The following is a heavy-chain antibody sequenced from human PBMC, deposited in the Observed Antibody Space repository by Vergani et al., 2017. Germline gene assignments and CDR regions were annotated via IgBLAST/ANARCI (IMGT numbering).Heavy chain of an antibody. CDR3: AKDPDDYGDFPLMEY. D-gene: IGHD4-17*01. J-gene: IGHJ4*02. CDR1: GFTFSSYG. V-gene: IGHV3-30*18. CDR2: ISYDGSNK. Sequence: QVQLVESGGGVVQPGRSLRLSCAASGFTFSSYGMHWVRQAPGKGLEWVAVISYDGSNKYYADSVKGRFTISRANSKNTLYLQMNSLRAEDTAVYYCAKDPDDYGDFPLMEYWGQGTLVTVSS.